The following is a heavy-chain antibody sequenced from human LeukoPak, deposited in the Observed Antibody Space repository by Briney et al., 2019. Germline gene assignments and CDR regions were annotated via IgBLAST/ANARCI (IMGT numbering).Heavy chain of an antibody. V-gene: IGHV3-9*01. Sequence: GGSLRLSCAASGFTFDDYGMSWVRHAPGKGLEWVSGISWNSGSMGYADSVKGRFTISRDNAKNSLYLQMNSLRAEDTALYYCAKDIYYYGSAYMDVWGKGTTVTVSS. CDR2: ISWNSGSM. D-gene: IGHD3-10*01. CDR3: AKDIYYYGSAYMDV. J-gene: IGHJ6*03. CDR1: GFTFDDYG.